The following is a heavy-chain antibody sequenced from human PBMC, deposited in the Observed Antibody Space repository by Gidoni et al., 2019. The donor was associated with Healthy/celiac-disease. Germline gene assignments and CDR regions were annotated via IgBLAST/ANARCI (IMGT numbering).Heavy chain of an antibody. V-gene: IGHV1-69*06. CDR1: GGTLTPDA. CDR2: IIPIFGTA. CDR3: ARSLYVVVAAVYYYGMDV. Sequence: QVQLVLSGAEVAKPGSSVKLSVQASGGTLTPDATSWVRQAPGQGLEWMGGIIPIFGTANYAQKFQGRVTITADKSTSTAYMELSSLRSEDTAVYYCARSLYVVVAAVYYYGMDVWGQGTTVTVSS. D-gene: IGHD2-15*01. J-gene: IGHJ6*02.